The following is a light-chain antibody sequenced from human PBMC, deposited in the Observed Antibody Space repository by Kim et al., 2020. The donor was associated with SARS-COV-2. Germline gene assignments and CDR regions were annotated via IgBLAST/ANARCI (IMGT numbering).Light chain of an antibody. V-gene: IGLV3-19*01. J-gene: IGLJ2*01. CDR2: GKN. CDR3: NSRDSNDNVV. CDR1: SLRSYY. Sequence: SSELTQDPAVSVALGQTVRITCQGDSLRSYYATWYQHKPGQAPILVIYGKNNRPSGIPDRFSGSSSGNTASLTITGTQAGDEADYYCNSRDSNDNVVFGGGTQLTFL.